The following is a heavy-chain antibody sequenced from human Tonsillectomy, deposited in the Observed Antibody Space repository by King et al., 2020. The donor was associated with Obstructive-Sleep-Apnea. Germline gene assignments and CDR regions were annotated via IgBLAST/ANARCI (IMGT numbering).Heavy chain of an antibody. CDR1: GFTFSSYS. V-gene: IGHV3-48*04. Sequence: VQLVESGGGLVQPGGSLRLSCAASGFTFSSYSMNWVRQAPGKGLEWVSYISSSSSTIYYADSVKGRFTISRDNAKNSLYLQMNSLRAEDTAVYYCAGDVHCSSTSCYEDWFDPWGQGTLVTVSS. J-gene: IGHJ5*02. D-gene: IGHD2-2*01. CDR3: AGDVHCSSTSCYEDWFDP. CDR2: ISSSSSTI.